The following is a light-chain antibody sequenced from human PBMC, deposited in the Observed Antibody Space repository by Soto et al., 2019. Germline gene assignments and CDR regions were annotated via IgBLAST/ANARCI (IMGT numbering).Light chain of an antibody. CDR1: SSDVGAYKY. CDR3: QSYDSSLSRV. V-gene: IGLV2-8*01. J-gene: IGLJ2*01. CDR2: EVT. Sequence: QSALTQPPSASGSPGQSVTISCTGTSSDVGAYKYVSWYQQYPGKAPKLMIYEVTKRPSGVPDRFSGSKSGNTASLTVSGLQAEDEADYYCQSYDSSLSRVFGGGTKLTVL.